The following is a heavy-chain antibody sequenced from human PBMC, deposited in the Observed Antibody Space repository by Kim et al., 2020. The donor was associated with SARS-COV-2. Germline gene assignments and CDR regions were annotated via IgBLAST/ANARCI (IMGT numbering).Heavy chain of an antibody. V-gene: IGHV3-30*04. Sequence: GGSLRLSCAASGFTFSSYAMHWVRQAPGKGLEWVAVISYDGSNKYYADSVKGRFTISRDNSKNTLYLQMNSLRAEDTAVYYCARDHGYDSSGYYVNWFDPWGQGTLVTVSS. CDR2: ISYDGSNK. CDR3: ARDHGYDSSGYYVNWFDP. CDR1: GFTFSSYA. D-gene: IGHD3-22*01. J-gene: IGHJ5*02.